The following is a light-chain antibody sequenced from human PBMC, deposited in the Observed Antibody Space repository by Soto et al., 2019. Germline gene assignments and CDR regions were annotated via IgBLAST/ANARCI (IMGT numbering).Light chain of an antibody. Sequence: EIVLTQSPGTLSMSPGERATLSCRASQSLTNNYLAWFQQKPGQAPRLLIYGASNRPTGIPARFSGSGSGTDFTLTISSLGPEDFAVYYCQQRSNRAITFGQGTRLEIK. J-gene: IGKJ5*01. CDR2: GAS. CDR1: QSLTNNY. V-gene: IGKV3-11*01. CDR3: QQRSNRAIT.